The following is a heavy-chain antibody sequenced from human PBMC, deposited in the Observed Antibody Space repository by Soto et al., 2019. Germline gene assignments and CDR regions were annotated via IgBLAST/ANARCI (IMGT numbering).Heavy chain of an antibody. V-gene: IGHV5-51*01. CDR2: IYPGDSDT. D-gene: IGHD4-17*01. J-gene: IGHJ4*02. CDR3: ARQEGATVTTLPFDY. CDR1: GYSFTSYW. Sequence: GESLKICCKGSGYSFTSYWIGWVRQMPGKGLEWMGIIYPGDSDTGYSPSFQGQVTISADKSISTAYLQWSSLKASDTAMYYCARQEGATVTTLPFDYWGQGTLVTVSS.